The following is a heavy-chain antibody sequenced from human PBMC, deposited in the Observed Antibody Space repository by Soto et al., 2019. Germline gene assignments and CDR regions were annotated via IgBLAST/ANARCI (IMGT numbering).Heavy chain of an antibody. J-gene: IGHJ6*02. Sequence: PGGSLRLSCAASGFTFSSYGMHWVRQAPGKGLEWVAVISYDGSNKYYADSVKGRFTISRDNSKNTLYLQMNSLRAEDTAVYYCAKQKDPYYYYYGMDVWGQGTTVTVSS. CDR3: AKQKDPYYYYYGMDV. V-gene: IGHV3-30*18. CDR1: GFTFSSYG. CDR2: ISYDGSNK.